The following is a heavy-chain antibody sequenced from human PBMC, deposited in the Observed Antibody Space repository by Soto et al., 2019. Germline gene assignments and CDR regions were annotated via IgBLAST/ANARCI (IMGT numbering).Heavy chain of an antibody. J-gene: IGHJ4*02. CDR2: IYYSGTP. CDR1: GYSISSSNW. V-gene: IGHV4-28*01. Sequence: QVQLQESGPGLVKPSDTLSLTCAVSGYSISSSNWWGWIRQPPGKGLEWIGYIYYSGTPYYNPSLKCRVTMSVDTSKHQFSLKLTSVTAVDTAVYYCARREIQGPIDYWGQGTLVTVSS. D-gene: IGHD1-26*01. CDR3: ARREIQGPIDY.